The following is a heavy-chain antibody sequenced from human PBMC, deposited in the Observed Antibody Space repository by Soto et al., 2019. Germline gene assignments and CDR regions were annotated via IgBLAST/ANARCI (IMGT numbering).Heavy chain of an antibody. D-gene: IGHD3-3*01. J-gene: IGHJ6*02. V-gene: IGHV3-30-3*01. CDR2: ISYDGSNK. Sequence: GGSLRLSCAASGFTFSSYAMHWVRQAPGKGLEWVAVISYDGSNKYYADSVKGRFTISRDNSKNMLYLQMNSLRAEDTAVYYCARDRDVYDFWSGYYVYYYYGMDVWGQGTTVTVSS. CDR3: ARDRDVYDFWSGYYVYYYYGMDV. CDR1: GFTFSSYA.